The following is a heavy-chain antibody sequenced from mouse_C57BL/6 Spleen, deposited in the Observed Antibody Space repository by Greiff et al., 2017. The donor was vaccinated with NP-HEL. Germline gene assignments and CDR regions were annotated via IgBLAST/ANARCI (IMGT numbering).Heavy chain of an antibody. V-gene: IGHV1-82*01. D-gene: IGHD1-1*01. J-gene: IGHJ3*01. Sequence: VKLQESGPELVKPGASVKISCKASGYAFSSSWMNWVKQRPGKGLEWIGRIYPGDGDTNYNGKFKGKGTLTADKSSSTAYMHLSSLTSEDSAVYFCAQPYYYGSSYVAWFAYWGQRTLVTVSA. CDR2: IYPGDGDT. CDR3: AQPYYYGSSYVAWFAY. CDR1: GYAFSSSW.